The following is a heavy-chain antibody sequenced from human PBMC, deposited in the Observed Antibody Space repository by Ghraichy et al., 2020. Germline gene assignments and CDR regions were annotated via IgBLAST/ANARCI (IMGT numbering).Heavy chain of an antibody. CDR3: AKDLSYWYFHL. CDR1: GFSFSSYA. Sequence: GGSLRLSCEASGFSFSSYAMSWVRQAPGKGLEWVSAISGSGGSTYYADSVKGRFTISRDNSKNTLYLQMNSLRAEDTAVYYCAKDLSYWYFHLWGRGTLVTVSS. J-gene: IGHJ2*01. CDR2: ISGSGGST. V-gene: IGHV3-23*01.